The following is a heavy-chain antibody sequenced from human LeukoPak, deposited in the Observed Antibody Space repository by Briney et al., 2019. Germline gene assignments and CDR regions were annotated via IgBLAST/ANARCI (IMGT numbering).Heavy chain of an antibody. CDR2: ISGSGGST. D-gene: IGHD3-10*01. Sequence: GGSLRLSCAASGFTFSSYAMNWVRQAPGKGLEWVSTISGSGGSTYDADSVKGRFTISRDNSKNTLYLQMNSLRADDTAVYYCANQTGVKSAIDYWGQGTLVTVSS. V-gene: IGHV3-23*01. CDR3: ANQTGVKSAIDY. CDR1: GFTFSSYA. J-gene: IGHJ4*02.